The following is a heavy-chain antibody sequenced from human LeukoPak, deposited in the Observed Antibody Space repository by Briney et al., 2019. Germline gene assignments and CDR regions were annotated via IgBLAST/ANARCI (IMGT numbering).Heavy chain of an antibody. CDR2: MYSGGGT. Sequence: GGSLRLSCAASGFTFSSYWMNWARQAPGKGLEWVSLMYSGGGTSYADSVKGRFTISRDTSKNTLYLQMSSLRAEDTALYYCARYDNGKDYFDYWGQGTLVTVSS. CDR3: ARYDNGKDYFDY. V-gene: IGHV3-53*01. D-gene: IGHD1-1*01. J-gene: IGHJ4*02. CDR1: GFTFSSYW.